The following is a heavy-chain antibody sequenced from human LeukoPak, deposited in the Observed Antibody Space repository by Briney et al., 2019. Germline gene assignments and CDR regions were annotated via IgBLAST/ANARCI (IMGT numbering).Heavy chain of an antibody. D-gene: IGHD5-24*01. Sequence: GSLRLSCAASGFTFNSFNMNWIRQAPGKGLEWVSAISGSSSYMYYADSVKGRFTISRDNAKNSLYLQMNSLTVEDTAVYYCARGKGGSSWIDPWGQGTLVTVSS. J-gene: IGHJ5*02. CDR3: ARGKGGSSWIDP. CDR1: GFTFNSFN. V-gene: IGHV3-21*01. CDR2: ISGSSSYM.